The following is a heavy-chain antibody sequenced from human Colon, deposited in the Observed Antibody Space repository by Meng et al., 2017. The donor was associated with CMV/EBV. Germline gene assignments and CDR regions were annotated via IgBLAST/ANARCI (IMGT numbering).Heavy chain of an antibody. CDR3: VRDRDHTSSSLGLHI. V-gene: IGHV3-11*01. D-gene: IGHD6-6*01. CDR1: GFTFSDYH. Sequence: GESLKISCAASGFTFSDYHMTWIRQAPGKGLEFVSYINGGGNTAIYADSVKGRFTISRDNAKNSLYLQMDSLRAEDTAVYFCVRDRDHTSSSLGLHIWGQGTMVTVSS. CDR2: INGGGNTA. J-gene: IGHJ3*02.